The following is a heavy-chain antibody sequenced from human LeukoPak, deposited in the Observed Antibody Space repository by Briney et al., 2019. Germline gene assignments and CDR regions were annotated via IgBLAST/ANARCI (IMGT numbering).Heavy chain of an antibody. Sequence: ASVKVSCKASGYTFTGYYMHWVRQAPGQGLEWMVWINPNSGGTNYAQKFQGRVTMTRDTSISTAYMELSRLRSDDTAVYYCARDPGYCSGGSCYLDWGQGTLVTVSS. CDR2: INPNSGGT. CDR1: GYTFTGYY. CDR3: ARDPGYCSGGSCYLD. V-gene: IGHV1-2*02. J-gene: IGHJ4*02. D-gene: IGHD2-15*01.